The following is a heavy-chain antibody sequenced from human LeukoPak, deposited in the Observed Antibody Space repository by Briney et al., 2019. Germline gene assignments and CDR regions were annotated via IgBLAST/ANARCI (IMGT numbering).Heavy chain of an antibody. Sequence: PGGSLRLSCAASGFSVSNNYMSWVRQAPGKELEWVSVIYSGGSTFYADSVKGRSTISRDNSKNTLYLQMNSLRAEDTAVYYCASDSYSPEYFQHWGQGTLVTVSS. CDR3: ASDSYSPEYFQH. V-gene: IGHV3-66*01. CDR2: IYSGGST. CDR1: GFSVSNNY. J-gene: IGHJ1*01. D-gene: IGHD2-15*01.